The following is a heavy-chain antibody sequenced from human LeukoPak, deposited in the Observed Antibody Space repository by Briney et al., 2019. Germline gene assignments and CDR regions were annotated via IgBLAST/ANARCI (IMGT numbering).Heavy chain of an antibody. J-gene: IGHJ4*02. Sequence: ASVKVSCETSGYTFTSCAISWVRQAPGQGLEWMGWINTYNGKTDYEQKLQGRVTMTTDTSTSTAYMELRSLISDDTAVYYCVRDWSGGRGNPHLDYWGQGTLVTVSS. D-gene: IGHD3-3*01. CDR3: VRDWSGGRGNPHLDY. CDR2: INTYNGKT. CDR1: GYTFTSCA. V-gene: IGHV1-18*01.